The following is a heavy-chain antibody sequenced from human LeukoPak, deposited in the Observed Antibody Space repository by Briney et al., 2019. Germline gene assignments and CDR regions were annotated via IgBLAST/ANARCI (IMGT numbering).Heavy chain of an antibody. D-gene: IGHD6-6*01. V-gene: IGHV4-39*01. CDR1: GGSISSSSYY. J-gene: IGHJ6*03. CDR2: IYYSGST. Sequence: SSETLSLTCTVSGGSISSSSYYWGWIRQPPGKGLEWIGSIYYSGSTYYNPSLKSRVTISVYTSKKQFSLKLSSVTAADTAVYYCARHLARPYYYYYMDVWGKGTTVTVSS. CDR3: ARHLARPYYYYYMDV.